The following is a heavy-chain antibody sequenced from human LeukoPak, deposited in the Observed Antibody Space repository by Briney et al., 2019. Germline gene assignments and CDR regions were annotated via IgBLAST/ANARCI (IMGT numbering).Heavy chain of an antibody. V-gene: IGHV1-69*13. CDR1: GGTFSSYA. CDR2: IIPIFGTA. Sequence: ASAKVSCKASGGTFSSYAISWVRQAPGQGLEWMGGIIPIFGTASYAQKFQGRVTITADESTSTAYMELSSLRSEDTAVYYCARSISLTLTYCGGDCYQDAFDIWGQGTMVTVSS. CDR3: ARSISLTLTYCGGDCYQDAFDI. J-gene: IGHJ3*02. D-gene: IGHD2-21*02.